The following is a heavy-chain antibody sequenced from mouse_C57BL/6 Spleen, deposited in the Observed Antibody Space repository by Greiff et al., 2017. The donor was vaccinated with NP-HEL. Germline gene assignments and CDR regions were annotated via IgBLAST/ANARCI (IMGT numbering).Heavy chain of an antibody. CDR1: GYTFTSYW. CDR3: ARGGRRGYWYFDV. CDR2: IYPSDSET. Sequence: QVQLQQPGAELVRPGSSVKLSCKASGYTFTSYWMDWVKQRPGQGLEWIGNIYPSDSETHYNQKFKDKATLTVDKSSSTAYMQLSSLTSEDSAVYYCARGGRRGYWYFDVWGTGTTVTVSS. J-gene: IGHJ1*03. V-gene: IGHV1-61*01. D-gene: IGHD1-1*01.